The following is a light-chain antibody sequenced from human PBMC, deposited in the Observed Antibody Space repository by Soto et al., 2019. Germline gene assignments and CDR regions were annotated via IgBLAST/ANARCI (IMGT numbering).Light chain of an antibody. CDR3: AAWDVNRSAV. CDR2: RDN. CDR1: SSNIGSKF. Sequence: QSVLTQPPSASGTPGQRVTISCSGSSSNIGSKFVYWYQQLPGAAPKLLISRDNQRPSGVPDRFSGSKSGTSASLAISGLRSEDEADYYCAAWDVNRSAVFGGGTKVTVL. V-gene: IGLV1-47*01. J-gene: IGLJ3*02.